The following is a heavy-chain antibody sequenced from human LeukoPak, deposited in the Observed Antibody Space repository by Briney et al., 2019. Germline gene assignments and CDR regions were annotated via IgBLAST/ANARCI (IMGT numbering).Heavy chain of an antibody. CDR3: AKAHPTYYYDSSEYYFDY. D-gene: IGHD3-22*01. J-gene: IGHJ4*02. CDR1: GFTFISYG. Sequence: GGTLRLSCAASGFTFISYGMSWVRQAPGKGLEWVSAISGSGGSTYYADSVKGRFTISRDNSKNTPYLQMNSLRAEDTAVYYCAKAHPTYYYDSSEYYFDYWGQGILVTVSS. CDR2: ISGSGGST. V-gene: IGHV3-23*01.